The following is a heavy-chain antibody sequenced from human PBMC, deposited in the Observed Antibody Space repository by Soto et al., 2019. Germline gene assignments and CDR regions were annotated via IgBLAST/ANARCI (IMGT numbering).Heavy chain of an antibody. CDR1: GGSISSGGYY. J-gene: IGHJ6*02. Sequence: SETLSLTCTVSGGSISSGGYYWSWIRQHPGKGLEWIGYIYYSGSTYYNPSLKSRVTISVDTSKNQFSLKLSSVTAADTAVYYCARDLAPDYDMVTGYFNYYGMDVWGQGTTVNVSS. CDR2: IYYSGST. V-gene: IGHV4-31*03. D-gene: IGHD3-9*01. CDR3: ARDLAPDYDMVTGYFNYYGMDV.